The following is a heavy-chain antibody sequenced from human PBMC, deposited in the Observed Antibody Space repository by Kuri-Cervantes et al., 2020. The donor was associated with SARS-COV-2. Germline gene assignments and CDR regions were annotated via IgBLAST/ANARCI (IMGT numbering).Heavy chain of an antibody. V-gene: IGHV1-69*04. CDR3: ARETSRPSGTGYYFDY. CDR2: IIPIVGVP. Sequence: SVQVSCKTSGGSFSSYAISWVRQAPGQGLEWMGRIIPIVGVPNYAQNFQGRVTITADTSTSTAYVELSSLRSEDTAVYHCARETSRPSGTGYYFDYWGQGTLVTVSS. CDR1: GGSFSSYA. J-gene: IGHJ4*02. D-gene: IGHD6-19*01.